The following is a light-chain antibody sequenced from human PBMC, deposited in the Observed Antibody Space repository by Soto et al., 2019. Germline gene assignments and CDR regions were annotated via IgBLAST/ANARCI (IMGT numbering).Light chain of an antibody. V-gene: IGKV3-15*01. CDR2: DAS. CDR3: QQYDDWPPPT. Sequence: TVMTQSPAALSVSPGDRASLSCRASQSVGGNLAWYQLRPGQSPRLLIYDASTRATGIPDRYTGSGSGTEFTLTIASLQSDDIAIYYCQQYDDWPPPTFCGGTKVDLK. CDR1: QSVGGN. J-gene: IGKJ4*01.